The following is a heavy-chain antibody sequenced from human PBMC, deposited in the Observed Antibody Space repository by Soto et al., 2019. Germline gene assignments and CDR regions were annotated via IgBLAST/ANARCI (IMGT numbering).Heavy chain of an antibody. D-gene: IGHD3-10*01. CDR2: IIPIFGTA. CDR3: ARVWFGECVGADTYYYYGMDV. CDR1: GGTFSSYA. J-gene: IGHJ6*02. V-gene: IGHV1-69*01. Sequence: QVQLVQSGAEVKKPGSSVKVSCKASGGTFSSYAISWVRQAPGQGLEWMGGIIPIFGTANYAQKFQGRVTITADESTSTAYMELSSLRSEDTAVYYCARVWFGECVGADTYYYYGMDVWGQGTTVTVSS.